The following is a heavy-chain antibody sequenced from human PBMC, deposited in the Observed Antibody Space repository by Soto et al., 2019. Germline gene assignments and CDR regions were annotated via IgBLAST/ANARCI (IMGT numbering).Heavy chain of an antibody. J-gene: IGHJ6*03. D-gene: IGHD2-2*01. CDR2: ISAYNGNT. CDR3: ARYCSSTSCYARHYYYMDV. CDR1: GYTFTSYG. V-gene: IGHV1-18*01. Sequence: GASVKVAFKASGYTFTSYGISWVLQAPGQLVEWMGWISAYNGNTNYAQKLQGRVTMTTDTSTSTAYMELRSLRSDDTAVYYCARYCSSTSCYARHYYYMDVWGKGTTVTVSS.